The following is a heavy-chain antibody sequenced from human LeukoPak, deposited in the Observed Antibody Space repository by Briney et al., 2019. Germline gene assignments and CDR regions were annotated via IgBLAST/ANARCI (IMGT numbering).Heavy chain of an antibody. Sequence: GSLRLSCAASGFTVSSNYMSWVRQAPGKGLEWVSYISSSSSTIYYADSVQGRFTIFRDNAKNSLYLQMNSLRAEDTAVYYCARDGGYCSGGSCYEGFDYWGQGTLVTVSS. CDR2: ISSSSSTI. CDR1: GFTVSSNY. D-gene: IGHD2-15*01. CDR3: ARDGGYCSGGSCYEGFDY. J-gene: IGHJ4*02. V-gene: IGHV3-48*01.